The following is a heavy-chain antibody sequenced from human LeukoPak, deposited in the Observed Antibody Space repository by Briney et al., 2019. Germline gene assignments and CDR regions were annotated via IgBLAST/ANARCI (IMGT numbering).Heavy chain of an antibody. J-gene: IGHJ4*02. CDR3: ARAPGDYVWGSYRAFDY. Sequence: GASVEVSCTASGYTFTSYGISWVRQAPGQGLEGMGWINAYNGNTNYAQKLQGRVTMTTDTSTSTAYMELRSLRSDDTAVYYCARAPGDYVWGSYRAFDYWGQGTLVTVSS. CDR1: GYTFTSYG. D-gene: IGHD3-16*02. V-gene: IGHV1-18*01. CDR2: INAYNGNT.